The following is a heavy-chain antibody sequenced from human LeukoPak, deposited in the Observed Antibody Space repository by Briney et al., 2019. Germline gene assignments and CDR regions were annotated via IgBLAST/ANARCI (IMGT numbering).Heavy chain of an antibody. CDR1: GYSFSTYW. V-gene: IGHV5-51*01. CDR3: ARTEAGGGFDY. Sequence: GESLNISCKGSGYSFSTYWIGWVRQMPGKGLECMGIIYPADSDTRYSPSFQGQVTISADKSISTAYLQWSSLKASDTAMYYCARTEAGGGFDYWGQGTLVTVSS. D-gene: IGHD6-19*01. J-gene: IGHJ4*02. CDR2: IYPADSDT.